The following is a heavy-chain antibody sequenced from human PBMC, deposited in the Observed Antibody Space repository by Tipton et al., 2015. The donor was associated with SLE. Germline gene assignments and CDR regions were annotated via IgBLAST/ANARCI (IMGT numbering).Heavy chain of an antibody. D-gene: IGHD2-21*01. Sequence: LRLSCTVSGGSIIGYYWNWIRQPLGKGLEWIGYIHDSGSTTYIPSLRSRVSMSLDRSKNQLSLRLTSVTVADTAVYYCARVRHCGGDCYPTPNYYSFYHSDVWGQGTTVIASS. CDR3: ARVRHCGGDCYPTPNYYSFYHSDV. V-gene: IGHV4-59*01. CDR2: IHDSGST. CDR1: GGSIIGYY. J-gene: IGHJ6*02.